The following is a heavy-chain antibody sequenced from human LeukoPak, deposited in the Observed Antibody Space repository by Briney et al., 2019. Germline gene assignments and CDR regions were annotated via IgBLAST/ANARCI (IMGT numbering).Heavy chain of an antibody. Sequence: PGGSLRLSCAASGFTFDDYAMHWVRQAPGKGLEGVSGIDWNSGSVGYADSVKGRFTISRDNAKNSLYLQINNLSAEDTALYYCVKDRKARDLDSLDIWGQGTMVTVSS. D-gene: IGHD2-2*03. CDR1: GFTFDDYA. V-gene: IGHV3-9*01. CDR2: IDWNSGSV. J-gene: IGHJ3*02. CDR3: VKDRKARDLDSLDI.